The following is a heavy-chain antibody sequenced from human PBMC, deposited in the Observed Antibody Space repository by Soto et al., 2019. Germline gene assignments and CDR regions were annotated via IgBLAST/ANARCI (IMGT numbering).Heavy chain of an antibody. CDR1: GDSVSSNSAA. CDR2: TYYRSKWYN. D-gene: IGHD2-8*01. CDR3: ARGRIANQAHYYYGMDV. V-gene: IGHV6-1*01. Sequence: SQTLSLTCAISGDSVSSNSAAWNWIRPSPSRGLEWLGRTYYRSKWYNDYAVSVKSRITINPDTSKNQFSLQLNSVTPEDTAVYYCARGRIANQAHYYYGMDVWGQGTTVTVYS. J-gene: IGHJ6*02.